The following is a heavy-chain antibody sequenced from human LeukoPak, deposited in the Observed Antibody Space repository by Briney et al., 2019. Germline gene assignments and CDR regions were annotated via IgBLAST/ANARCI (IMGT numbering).Heavy chain of an antibody. Sequence: SQTLSLTCTVSGGSISSGGYSWSWIRQHPGKGLEWIGYIYYSGGTYYNPSLKSRVTISVDTSKNQFSLKLSSVTAADTAVYYCARGGSGSPCFDYWGQGTLVTVSS. V-gene: IGHV4-31*03. J-gene: IGHJ4*02. D-gene: IGHD3-10*01. CDR2: IYYSGGT. CDR3: ARGGSGSPCFDY. CDR1: GGSISSGGYS.